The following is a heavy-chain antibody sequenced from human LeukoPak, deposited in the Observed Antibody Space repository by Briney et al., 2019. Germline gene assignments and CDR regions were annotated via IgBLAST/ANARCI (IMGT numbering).Heavy chain of an antibody. J-gene: IGHJ4*02. CDR1: GITFSSYG. D-gene: IGHD3-16*01. CDR3: AKDDYIWGSYRRGFDY. V-gene: IGHV3-30*18. CDR2: ISYDGSNK. Sequence: GGSLRLSCAASGITFSSYGMHWVRQAPGKGREGVADISYDGSNKYYADSVKGRFTISRDNSKNTLFLQMNSLRAEDTAVYYCAKDDYIWGSYRRGFDYWGQGTLVTVSS.